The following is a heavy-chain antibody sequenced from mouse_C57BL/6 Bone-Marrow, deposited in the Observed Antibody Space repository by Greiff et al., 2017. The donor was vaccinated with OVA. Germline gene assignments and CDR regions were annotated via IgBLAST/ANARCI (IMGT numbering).Heavy chain of an antibody. CDR1: GYTFTNYW. D-gene: IGHD4-1*01. CDR2: IYPGGGYT. V-gene: IGHV1-63*01. J-gene: IGHJ4*01. CDR3: ARWNWYAMDY. Sequence: QVQLKQSGAELVRPGTSVKMSCKASGYTFTNYWIGWAKQRPGHGLEWIRDIYPGGGYTNYNEKFKGKATLTADKSSSTAYMQFSSLTSEDSAIYYCARWNWYAMDYWGQGTSVTVSS.